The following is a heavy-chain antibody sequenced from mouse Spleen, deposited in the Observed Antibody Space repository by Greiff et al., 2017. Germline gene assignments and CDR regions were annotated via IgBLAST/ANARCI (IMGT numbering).Heavy chain of an antibody. CDR2: IDPEDGET. Sequence: EVQLQQPGAELVKPGASVKLSCKASGYTFSSYWMHWVKQRTEQGLEWIGRIDPEDGETKYAPKFQGKATITADTSSNTAYLQLSSLTSEDTAVYYCARDGGTGSYWGQGTLVTVSA. D-gene: IGHD4-1*01. CDR1: GYTFSSYW. J-gene: IGHJ3*01. CDR3: ARDGGTGSY. V-gene: IGHV14-2*01.